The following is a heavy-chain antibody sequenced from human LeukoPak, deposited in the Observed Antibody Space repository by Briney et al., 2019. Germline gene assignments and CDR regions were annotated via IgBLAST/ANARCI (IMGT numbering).Heavy chain of an antibody. D-gene: IGHD2-15*01. CDR1: GFTFSSYA. Sequence: QPGGSLRLSCAASGFTFSSYAMSWVRQAPGKGLEWVAVIWFDGSNKYYADSVKGRFTISRDNSKNTLYLQMNSLRAEDTAVYYCARDADIVVVVAATGGFDYWGQGTLVTVSS. CDR2: IWFDGSNK. J-gene: IGHJ4*02. CDR3: ARDADIVVVVAATGGFDY. V-gene: IGHV3-33*08.